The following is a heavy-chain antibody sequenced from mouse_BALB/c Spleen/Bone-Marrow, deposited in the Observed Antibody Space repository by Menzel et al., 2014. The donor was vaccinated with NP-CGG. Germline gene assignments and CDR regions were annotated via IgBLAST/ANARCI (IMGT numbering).Heavy chain of an antibody. CDR2: IWWNDNK. CDR3: ARIDYWFAY. Sequence: KDSGPGILQPSQTLSLTCSFSGFSLGTYGIGVGWIRQPSGKGLEWLAHIWWNDNKYYNTALKSRLTISKDTSNNQVFLKIASVDTADTATYYCARIDYWFAYWGQGTLVTVSA. CDR1: GFSLGTYGIG. V-gene: IGHV8-11*01. J-gene: IGHJ3*01.